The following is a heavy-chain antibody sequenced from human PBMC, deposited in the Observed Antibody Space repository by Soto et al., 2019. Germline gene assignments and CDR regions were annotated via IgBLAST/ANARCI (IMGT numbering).Heavy chain of an antibody. D-gene: IGHD3-22*01. V-gene: IGHV1-69*13. Sequence: GASVKVSCKASGGTFSSYAISWVRQAPGQGLEWMGGIIPIFGTANYAQKFQGRVTITADESTSTAYMELSSLRSEDTAVYYCASPLLYDSSGYSDYWGQGTLVTVSS. CDR2: IIPIFGTA. CDR3: ASPLLYDSSGYSDY. J-gene: IGHJ4*02. CDR1: GGTFSSYA.